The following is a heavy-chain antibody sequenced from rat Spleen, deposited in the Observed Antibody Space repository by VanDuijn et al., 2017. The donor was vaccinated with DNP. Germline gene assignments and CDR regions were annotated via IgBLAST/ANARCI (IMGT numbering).Heavy chain of an antibody. CDR3: ARHTGPYWYFDF. V-gene: IGHV5-25*01. D-gene: IGHD4-1*01. CDR1: GFTFSNYY. CDR2: ISTGGGNT. J-gene: IGHJ1*01. Sequence: EVQLVESGGGLVQPGRSMKLSCAASGFTFSNYYMAWVRQAPTKGLEWVAAISTGGGNTYYRDSVKGRFTISRDNAKSTLYLQMNSLRSEDMATYYCARHTGPYWYFDFWGPGTMVTVSS.